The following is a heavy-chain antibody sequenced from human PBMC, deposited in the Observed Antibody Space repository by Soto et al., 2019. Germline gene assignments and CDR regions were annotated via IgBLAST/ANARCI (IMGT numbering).Heavy chain of an antibody. V-gene: IGHV2-5*02. CDR2: IYWDDDK. CDR3: ARDSSGLYGFYY. CDR1: GFSLSTSGVG. J-gene: IGHJ4*02. D-gene: IGHD6-19*01. Sequence: SGPTLVNPTQTLTLTCTFSGFSLSTSGVGVGWIRQPPGKALEWLALIYWDDDKRYSPSLKSRLTITKDTSKNQVVLTMTNLDPLDTATYYCARDSSGLYGFYYWGQGTLVTVSS.